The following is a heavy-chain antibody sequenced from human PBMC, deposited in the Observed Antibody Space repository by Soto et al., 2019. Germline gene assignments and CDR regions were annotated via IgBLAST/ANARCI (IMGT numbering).Heavy chain of an antibody. Sequence: SETLSLTCTVSGGSISSYYWSWIRQPPGKGLEWIGYIYYSGSTNYNPSLKSRVTISVDTSKNQFSLKLSSVTAADAAVYYCTTQGFGVLHGLVDVWGQGTTVTVSS. J-gene: IGHJ6*02. CDR3: TTQGFGVLHGLVDV. CDR2: IYYSGST. D-gene: IGHD3-10*01. V-gene: IGHV4-59*08. CDR1: GGSISSYY.